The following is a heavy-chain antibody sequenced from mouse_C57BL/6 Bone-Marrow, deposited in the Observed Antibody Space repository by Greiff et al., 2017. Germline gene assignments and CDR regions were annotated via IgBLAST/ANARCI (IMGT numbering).Heavy chain of an antibody. CDR3: TLITTVVEGY. J-gene: IGHJ2*01. Sequence: EVQLQESGAELVRPGASVKLSCTASGFNIKDDYMHWVKQRPEQGLEWIGWIDPENGDTEYASKFQGKATITADTSSNTAYLQLSSLTSEDTAVYYCTLITTVVEGYWGKGTTLTVSS. CDR2: IDPENGDT. V-gene: IGHV14-4*01. CDR1: GFNIKDDY. D-gene: IGHD1-1*01.